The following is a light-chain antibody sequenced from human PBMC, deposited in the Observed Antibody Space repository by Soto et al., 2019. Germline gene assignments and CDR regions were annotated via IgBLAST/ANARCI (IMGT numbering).Light chain of an antibody. CDR1: SSDVGGYEN. J-gene: IGLJ3*02. Sequence: QSVLTQPASVSGSPGQSITISCTGTSSDVGGYENVSWYQHHPGKAPKLMIYEVSNRPSGVSNRFSGSKSGNTPSLAISGLQAEDEADYYCTSYISSSTWVFGGGTKLTVL. CDR2: EVS. CDR3: TSYISSSTWV. V-gene: IGLV2-14*01.